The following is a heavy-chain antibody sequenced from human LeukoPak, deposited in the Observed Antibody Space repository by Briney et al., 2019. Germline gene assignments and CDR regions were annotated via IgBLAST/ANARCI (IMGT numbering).Heavy chain of an antibody. J-gene: IGHJ3*02. V-gene: IGHV3-23*01. CDR2: ISGSGGST. CDR3: ARGSYVVVIANSGAFDI. Sequence: PGGSLRLSCAASGFTFSSYAMSWVRQAPGKGLEWVSAISGSGGSTYYADSVKGRFTISRDNSKNTLYLQINSLRAEDTAVYYCARGSYVVVIANSGAFDIWGQGTMVTVSS. CDR1: GFTFSSYA. D-gene: IGHD2-21*01.